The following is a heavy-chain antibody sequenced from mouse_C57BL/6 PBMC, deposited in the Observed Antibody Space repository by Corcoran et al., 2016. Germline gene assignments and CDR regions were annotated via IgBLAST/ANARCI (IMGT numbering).Heavy chain of an antibody. D-gene: IGHD2-3*01. V-gene: IGHV1-80*01. Sequence: QVQLQQSGAELVKPGASVKISCKASGYAFSSYWMNWVKQRPGKGLEWIGQIYPGDGDTNYNGKFKGKATLTADKSSSTAYMQLSSLTSEDSAVYFGARWDGYLYAMDDWGQGTSVTVSS. J-gene: IGHJ4*01. CDR1: GYAFSSYW. CDR3: ARWDGYLYAMDD. CDR2: IYPGDGDT.